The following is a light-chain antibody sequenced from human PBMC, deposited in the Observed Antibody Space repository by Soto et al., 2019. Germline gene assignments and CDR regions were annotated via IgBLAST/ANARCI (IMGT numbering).Light chain of an antibody. V-gene: IGKV3-20*01. Sequence: EIVLTQSPGTLSLSPGERATLSCRASQSVSSSYLAWYQQKPGQPPRLLIYDASSRATGIPDRFSGSGSGTDFTVTISRLEPADFAAYYCQQYGSSPYTFGQGTTLEIK. CDR2: DAS. J-gene: IGKJ2*01. CDR3: QQYGSSPYT. CDR1: QSVSSSY.